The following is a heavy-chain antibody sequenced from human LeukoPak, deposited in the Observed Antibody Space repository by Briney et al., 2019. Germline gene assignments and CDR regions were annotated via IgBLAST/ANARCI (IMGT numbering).Heavy chain of an antibody. CDR3: AELGITMIGGV. Sequence: GGSLRLSCAASGFTFSSYWMSWARQAPGKGRDWVANIKQDGSEKYYVDSVKGRFTISRDNSKNTLYLQMNSLRAEDTAVYYCAELGITMIGGVWGKGTTVTISS. V-gene: IGHV3-7*03. CDR1: GFTFSSYW. D-gene: IGHD3-10*02. CDR2: IKQDGSEK. J-gene: IGHJ6*04.